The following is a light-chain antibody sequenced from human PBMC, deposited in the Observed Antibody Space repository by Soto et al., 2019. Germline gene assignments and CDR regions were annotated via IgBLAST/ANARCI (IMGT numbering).Light chain of an antibody. Sequence: DVVMTQSPLSLPVTLGQPASISCRSSHRLVHSDGNTYLTWFHQRPGQSPRRLIYTVSNRDSGVPDRFSGSGSGTDFTLRVSRVEAEDVGIYYCMQTTHWPYTFGQGTMLEIK. CDR1: HRLVHSDGNTY. J-gene: IGKJ2*01. CDR2: TVS. CDR3: MQTTHWPYT. V-gene: IGKV2-30*02.